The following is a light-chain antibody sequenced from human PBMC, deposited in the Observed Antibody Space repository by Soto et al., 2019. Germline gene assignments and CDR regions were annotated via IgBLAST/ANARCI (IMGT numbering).Light chain of an antibody. CDR3: ATWDDSLNARWV. V-gene: IGLV1-44*01. CDR1: RSNIGNNA. CDR2: TNN. Sequence: QSVLTQPPSASGTPGQRVTISCSGSRSNIGNNAVTWYQQFPGTAPKLLIYTNNQRPSGVPDRFSGSKSDTSASLAISGLQSEDEADYYCATWDDSLNARWVFGGGTKLTVL. J-gene: IGLJ3*02.